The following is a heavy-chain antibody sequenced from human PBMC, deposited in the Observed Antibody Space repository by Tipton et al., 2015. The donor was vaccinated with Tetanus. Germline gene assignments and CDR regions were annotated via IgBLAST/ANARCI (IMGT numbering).Heavy chain of an antibody. Sequence: QSGAEVKKPGASVKVSCKASGYTFTSYGISWVRQAPGQGLEWMGWIGAYNGNTNYAQKLQGRVTMTTDTSTSTAYMELRSLRSDDTAVYYCARVRGWTVCGGDCYNFDYWGQGTLVTVSS. CDR2: IGAYNGNT. CDR3: ARVRGWTVCGGDCYNFDY. J-gene: IGHJ4*02. V-gene: IGHV1-18*01. CDR1: GYTFTSYG. D-gene: IGHD2-21*02.